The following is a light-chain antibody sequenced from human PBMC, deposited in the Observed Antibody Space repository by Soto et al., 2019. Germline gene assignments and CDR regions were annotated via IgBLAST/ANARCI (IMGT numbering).Light chain of an antibody. CDR3: GTWDSGLHSGV. Sequence: QSVLTQPPSVSAAPGQKVTISCSGSSSNIGRSYVSWYQQVPGTPPQLLIYDNTKRPSGIPDRFSGSKSGTSATLDITGLQTGDEADYYCGTWDSGLHSGVFGGGTKLTVL. CDR1: SSNIGRSY. J-gene: IGLJ3*02. V-gene: IGLV1-51*01. CDR2: DNT.